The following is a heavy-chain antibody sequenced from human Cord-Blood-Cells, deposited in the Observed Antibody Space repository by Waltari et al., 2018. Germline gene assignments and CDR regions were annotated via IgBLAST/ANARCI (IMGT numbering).Heavy chain of an antibody. CDR3: ALRGYGSGSYFDY. Sequence: QVQLGQSGAEVKTPGSSVKVSCKASGGTFSSYARTWVRQAPGQGLEWMGVIIPIFGTANYAQKFQGRVTITADESTSTAYMELSSLRSEDTAVYDCALRGYGSGSYFDYWGQGTLVTVSS. CDR1: GGTFSSYA. V-gene: IGHV1-69*01. D-gene: IGHD3-10*01. CDR2: IIPIFGTA. J-gene: IGHJ4*02.